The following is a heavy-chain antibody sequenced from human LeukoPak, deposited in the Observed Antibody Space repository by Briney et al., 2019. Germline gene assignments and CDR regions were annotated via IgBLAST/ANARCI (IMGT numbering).Heavy chain of an antibody. CDR2: MNPNSGNT. Sequence: GASVKVSCKASGYTFTSYDINWVRQATGQGLEWMGWMNPNSGNTGYAQKFQGRVTMTRNTSISTAYMELSSLRSEDTAVYYCARVPFTAADDRSYYYYGMDVWGQGTTVTVSS. CDR1: GYTFTSYD. V-gene: IGHV1-8*01. D-gene: IGHD6-13*01. CDR3: ARVPFTAADDRSYYYYGMDV. J-gene: IGHJ6*02.